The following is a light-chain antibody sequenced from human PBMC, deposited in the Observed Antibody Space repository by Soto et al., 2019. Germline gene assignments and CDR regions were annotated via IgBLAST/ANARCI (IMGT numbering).Light chain of an antibody. CDR2: LGY. Sequence: DIVMTQSPLSLPVTPGEPASISCRSSQSLLHSNGYNYLDCYLQKPGQSPQLLIYLGYNRASEVPDKFSGSGSGTDFTLKISRVEAEDFGVYYCMQALQTRTFGEGTKVEIK. V-gene: IGKV2-28*01. CDR3: MQALQTRT. J-gene: IGKJ1*01. CDR1: QSLLHSNGYNY.